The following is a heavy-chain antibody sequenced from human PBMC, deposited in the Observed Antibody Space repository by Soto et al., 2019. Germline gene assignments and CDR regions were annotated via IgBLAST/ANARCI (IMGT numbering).Heavy chain of an antibody. V-gene: IGHV1-18*01. Sequence: TSVKVSCKDSGYTLNTYGLTWVRQAPGQGLEWMGWLSGYSGNANYAQKLQGRVTMTTDTSTSTAYMELRSLRSDDTAVYYCARVSRAADGWFDPWGQGTLVTVPQ. CDR2: LSGYSGNA. J-gene: IGHJ5*02. CDR3: ARVSRAADGWFDP. D-gene: IGHD2-15*01. CDR1: GYTLNTYG.